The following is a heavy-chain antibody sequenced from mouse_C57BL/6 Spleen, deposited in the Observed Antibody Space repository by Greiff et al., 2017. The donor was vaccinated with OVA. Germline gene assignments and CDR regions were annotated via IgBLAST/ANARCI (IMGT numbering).Heavy chain of an antibody. CDR2: IDPSDSYT. V-gene: IGHV1-50*01. D-gene: IGHD2-14*01. Sequence: VQLQQPGAELVKPGASVKLSCKASGYTFTSYWMQWVKQRPGQGLEWIGEIDPSDSYTNYNQKFKGKATLTVDTSSSTAYMQLSSLTSEDSAVYYCARGGVRYFDYWGQGTTLTVSS. J-gene: IGHJ2*01. CDR1: GYTFTSYW. CDR3: ARGGVRYFDY.